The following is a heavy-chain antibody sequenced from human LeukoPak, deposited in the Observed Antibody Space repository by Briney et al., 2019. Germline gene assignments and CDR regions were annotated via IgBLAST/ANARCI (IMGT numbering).Heavy chain of an antibody. V-gene: IGHV4-59*10. D-gene: IGHD3-10*01. CDR3: ARFAGGWFGELGGWFDP. J-gene: IGHJ5*02. CDR1: GFNFDDYG. Sequence: GSLRLSCAASGFNFDDYGMSWARQAPGKGLEGIGRIYTSGSTNYNPSLKSRVTMSVDTSKNQFSLKLSSVTAADTAVDYCARFAGGWFGELGGWFDPWGQGTLVTVSS. CDR2: IYTSGST.